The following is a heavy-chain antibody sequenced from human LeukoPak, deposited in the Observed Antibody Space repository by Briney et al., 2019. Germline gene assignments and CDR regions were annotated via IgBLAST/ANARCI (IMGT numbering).Heavy chain of an antibody. V-gene: IGHV4-61*08. CDR3: ARDSSCSGGTCYDT. Sequence: SETLSLTCSVSGGSLNTGGNYWSWIRQPPGKGLEWIAYIYYSGSANYNPSLKSRVTISIDTSENQFSLKLTTVTAGDTAVYYCARDSSCSGGTCYDTWGQGTLVTVSS. CDR2: IYYSGSA. D-gene: IGHD2-15*01. CDR1: GGSLNTGGNY. J-gene: IGHJ5*02.